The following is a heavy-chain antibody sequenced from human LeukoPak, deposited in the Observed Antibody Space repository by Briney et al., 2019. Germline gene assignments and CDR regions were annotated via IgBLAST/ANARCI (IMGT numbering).Heavy chain of an antibody. V-gene: IGHV1-2*02. CDR1: GYTFIVYY. Sequence: GASVKVSCKASGYTFIVYYMHWVRQAPGQGLEWMGWINLNSGGTKYAQKFQGRVTMTRDTSITTAYMELSRLRSDDTAVYYCARDSAAAGGLSFDYWGQGTLATVSS. CDR3: ARDSAAAGGLSFDY. CDR2: INLNSGGT. D-gene: IGHD6-13*01. J-gene: IGHJ4*02.